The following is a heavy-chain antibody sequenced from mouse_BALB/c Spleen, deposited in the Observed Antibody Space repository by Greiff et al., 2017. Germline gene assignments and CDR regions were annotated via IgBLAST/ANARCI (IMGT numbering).Heavy chain of an antibody. CDR2: INPSNGRT. J-gene: IGHJ4*01. D-gene: IGHD2-14*01. V-gene: IGHV1S81*02. CDR3: ARGVPLYAMDY. CDR1: GYTFTSYW. Sequence: QVQLQQPGAELVKPGASVKLSCKASGYTFTSYWMHWVKQRPGQGLEWIGEINPSNGRTNYNEKFKSKATLTVDKSSSTDYMQLSSLTSEDSAVYYCARGVPLYAMDYWGQGTSVTVSS.